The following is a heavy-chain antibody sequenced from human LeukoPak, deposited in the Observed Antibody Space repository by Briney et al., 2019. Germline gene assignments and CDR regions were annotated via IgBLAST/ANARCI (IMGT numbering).Heavy chain of an antibody. D-gene: IGHD2-21*01. V-gene: IGHV1-2*04. Sequence: ASLKVSCKASGYTFTGYYMHWVRQAPGQGLEWMGWINPNSGGTNYAQKFQGWVNMTRDPSISTAYMELSRLRSDDTAVYYSARDRPPYCGGDCYSYLGQGTNVNVSS. CDR1: GYTFTGYY. J-gene: IGHJ4*02. CDR3: ARDRPPYCGGDCYSY. CDR2: INPNSGGT.